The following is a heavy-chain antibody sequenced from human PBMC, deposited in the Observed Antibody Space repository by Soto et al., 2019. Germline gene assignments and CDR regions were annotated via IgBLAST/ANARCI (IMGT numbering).Heavy chain of an antibody. D-gene: IGHD1-1*01. CDR2: IIPIFGTA. Sequence: SVKVSCKASGGTFSSYASSWVRQAPGQGLEWMGGIIPIFGTANYAQKFQGRVTITADESTSTAYMELSSLRSEDTAVYYCAREGTTGTTQRFYYYYYGMDVWGQGTTVTVSS. V-gene: IGHV1-69*13. J-gene: IGHJ6*02. CDR3: AREGTTGTTQRFYYYYYGMDV. CDR1: GGTFSSYA.